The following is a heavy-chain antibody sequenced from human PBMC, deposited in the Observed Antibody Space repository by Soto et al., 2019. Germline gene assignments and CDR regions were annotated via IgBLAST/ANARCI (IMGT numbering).Heavy chain of an antibody. CDR3: ARHSSGWDFDY. J-gene: IGHJ4*02. Sequence: QLQLQESGPGLVKPSETLSLTCTVSGGSIRSSSYYWGWIRQPPGKGLEWIGSIYYSGSTYYNPSLQSRLTIPADTSKNQFSLKLSSVTAADTAVYYCARHSSGWDFDYWGQGTLVTVSS. V-gene: IGHV4-39*01. CDR1: GGSIRSSSYY. CDR2: IYYSGST. D-gene: IGHD6-19*01.